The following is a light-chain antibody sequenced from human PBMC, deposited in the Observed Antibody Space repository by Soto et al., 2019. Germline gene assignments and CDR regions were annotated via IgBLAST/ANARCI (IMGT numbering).Light chain of an antibody. CDR3: QSYYSSLSYV. CDR1: SSNIGAGYD. CDR2: GNS. V-gene: IGLV1-40*01. J-gene: IGLJ1*01. Sequence: QSVLTQPPSVSGSPGQRVTISCTGSSSNIGAGYDVYWYQQLPGTAPKLLIYGNSNRPSGVPDRFSGSKSGTSASLAITGRQAEDEADYYCQSYYSSLSYVFGTGTKLTVL.